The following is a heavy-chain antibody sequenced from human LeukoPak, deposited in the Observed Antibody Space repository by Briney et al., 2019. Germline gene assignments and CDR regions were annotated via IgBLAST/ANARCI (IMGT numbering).Heavy chain of an antibody. V-gene: IGHV4-61*02. J-gene: IGHJ5*02. CDR2: LYTSGST. CDR3: ARVFLSGFWFDP. CDR1: GGSISRGSYY. Sequence: SETLSLTCTVSGGSISRGSYYSSWIRQPAGKGLEWIGCLYTSGSTIYNPSLESRVTISADTSKNQFSLILTSVTAADTAVYYCARVFLSGFWFDPWGQGTLVTVSS. D-gene: IGHD3-3*01.